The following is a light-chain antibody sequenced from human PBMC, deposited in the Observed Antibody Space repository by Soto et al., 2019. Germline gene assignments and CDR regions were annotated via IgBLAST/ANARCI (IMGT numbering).Light chain of an antibody. Sequence: EIVMTQSPATLSVSPGERATLSCRASQSVTTNLAWYQHKPGQAPRLLIYGASTRATGVPARFSGGGSGTELTLTIRSLQSEDFAVYYCQQYNNSPQTLGQGTKLEIK. CDR2: GAS. CDR1: QSVTTN. J-gene: IGKJ2*01. CDR3: QQYNNSPQT. V-gene: IGKV3-15*01.